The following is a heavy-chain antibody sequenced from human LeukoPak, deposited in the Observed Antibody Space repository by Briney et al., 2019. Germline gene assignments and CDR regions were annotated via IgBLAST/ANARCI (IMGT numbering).Heavy chain of an antibody. CDR2: IYYGGTT. V-gene: IGHV4-59*01. Sequence: PSETLSLTCSVSGGSLSTDSWSWVRQSPGMRLEWIGYIYYGGTTNYNPSLKSRATISADTAKNQFSLRLRSVTAADTAIYYCARDTTVASGMQHWGQGTLVTVSS. CDR1: GGSLSTDS. D-gene: IGHD2-2*01. J-gene: IGHJ4*02. CDR3: ARDTTVASGMQH.